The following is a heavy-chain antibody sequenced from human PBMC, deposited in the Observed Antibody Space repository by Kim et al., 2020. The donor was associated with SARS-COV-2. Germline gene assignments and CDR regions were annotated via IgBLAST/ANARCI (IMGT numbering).Heavy chain of an antibody. CDR2: ISYDGSNK. CDR1: GFTFSSYA. J-gene: IGHJ5*01. D-gene: IGHD3-22*01. V-gene: IGHV3-30*04. CDR3: ARDIYYYDSSGYYPGS. Sequence: GGSLRLSCAASGFTFSSYAMHWVRQAPGKGLEWVAVISYDGSNKYYADSVKGRFTISRDNSKNTLYLQMNSLRAEDTAVYYCARDIYYYDSSGYYPGSWG.